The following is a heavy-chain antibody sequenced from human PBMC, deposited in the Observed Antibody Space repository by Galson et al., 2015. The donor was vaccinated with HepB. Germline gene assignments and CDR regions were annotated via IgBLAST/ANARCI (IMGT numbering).Heavy chain of an antibody. CDR3: ARDLRFRGRFYMDV. V-gene: IGHV3-48*01. D-gene: IGHD3-10*01. Sequence: SLRLSCAASGFTFRSYSMNWVRQAPGKGLEWVSYIVPDSRTIYTADSVKGRFTISRDNGRNSLYLQMNSLRADDTAVYYCARDLRFRGRFYMDVWGQGTTVTVSS. CDR1: GFTFRSYS. J-gene: IGHJ6*02. CDR2: IVPDSRTI.